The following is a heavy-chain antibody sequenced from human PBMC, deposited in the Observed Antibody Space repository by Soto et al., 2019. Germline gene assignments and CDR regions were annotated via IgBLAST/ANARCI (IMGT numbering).Heavy chain of an antibody. V-gene: IGHV3-23*01. CDR2: ISGSGGST. D-gene: IGHD2-2*01. CDR3: AKKTLDSSTSHGLFLDV. Sequence: GGSLRLSCAASGFTFSSYAISWVRQAPGKGLEWVSAISGSGGSTYYADSVKGRFTISRDNSKNTLYLQMNSLRAGDTAVYYCAKKTLDSSTSHGLFLDVWGQGTTVTVSS. J-gene: IGHJ6*02. CDR1: GFTFSSYA.